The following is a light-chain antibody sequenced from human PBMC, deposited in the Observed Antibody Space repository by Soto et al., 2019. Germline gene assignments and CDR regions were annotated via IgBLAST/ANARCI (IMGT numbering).Light chain of an antibody. Sequence: QSALTQPASVSGSPGQSITISCTGTSSDVGGHKYVSWYQQHPGKAPKLMIYEVSNRPSGVSNRFSGSKSGNTASLTISGLQAEDEADYYCNSYASSGTLVFGTGTKVTVL. CDR3: NSYASSGTLV. J-gene: IGLJ1*01. CDR1: SSDVGGHKY. CDR2: EVS. V-gene: IGLV2-14*01.